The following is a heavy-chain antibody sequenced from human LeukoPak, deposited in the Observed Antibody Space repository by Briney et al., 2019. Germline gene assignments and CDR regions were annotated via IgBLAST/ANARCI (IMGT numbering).Heavy chain of an antibody. CDR1: GFTFSSYG. CDR3: TKGRGYSGYDPCIYDF. V-gene: IGHV3-30*18. D-gene: IGHD5-12*01. J-gene: IGHJ4*02. Sequence: GGSLRLSCAASGFTFSSYGMNWVRQAPGKGLEWVAIISYDGTHIYYAASVKGRFTISRDNSKNTLYLQMNSLRAEDTAVYYCTKGRGYSGYDPCIYDFWGQGTLVTVSS. CDR2: ISYDGTHI.